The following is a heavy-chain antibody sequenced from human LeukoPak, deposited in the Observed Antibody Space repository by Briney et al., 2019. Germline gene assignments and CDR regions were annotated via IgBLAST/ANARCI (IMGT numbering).Heavy chain of an antibody. CDR1: GFTFSSYW. Sequence: KPGGSLRLSCAASGFTFSSYWMSWIRQPPGKGLEWIGSIYYSGSTYYNPSLKSRVTISVDTSKNQFSLKLSSVTAADTAMYYCASSGWYEGGIDWGQGTLVTVAS. V-gene: IGHV4-39*07. D-gene: IGHD6-19*01. J-gene: IGHJ4*02. CDR3: ASSGWYEGGID. CDR2: IYYSGST.